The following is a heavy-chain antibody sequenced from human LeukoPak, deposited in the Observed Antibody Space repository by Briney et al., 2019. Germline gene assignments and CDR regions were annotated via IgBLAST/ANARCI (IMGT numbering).Heavy chain of an antibody. CDR3: ARGSKWIQLWLRGLYYFDY. CDR1: GGSISSSSYY. Sequence: SETLSLTCTVSGGSISSSSYYWGWIRQSPGKGLEWIGSIYYSGSTYYNPSLKSRVTISVDTSKNQFSLKLSSVTAADTAVYYCARGSKWIQLWLRGLYYFDYWGQGTLVTVSS. J-gene: IGHJ4*02. D-gene: IGHD5-18*01. V-gene: IGHV4-39*07. CDR2: IYYSGST.